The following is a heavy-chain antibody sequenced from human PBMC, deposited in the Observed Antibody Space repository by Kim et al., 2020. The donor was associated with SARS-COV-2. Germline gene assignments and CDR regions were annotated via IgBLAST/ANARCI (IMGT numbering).Heavy chain of an antibody. V-gene: IGHV4-34*01. Sequence: NYNPSLKRRVTISVDTSKNQFSRKLSSVTAADTAVYYCARRSAVTTNFDYWGQGTLVTVSS. D-gene: IGHD4-17*01. J-gene: IGHJ4*02. CDR3: ARRSAVTTNFDY.